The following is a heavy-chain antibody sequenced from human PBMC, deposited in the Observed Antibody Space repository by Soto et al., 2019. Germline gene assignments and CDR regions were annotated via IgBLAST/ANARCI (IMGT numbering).Heavy chain of an antibody. CDR3: ARDLHTTIPVATAF. D-gene: IGHD6-19*01. V-gene: IGHV1-45*02. CDR2: ITLYNGNT. J-gene: IGHJ4*02. Sequence: SVKVSCKASGYTFTYCSLHWLQQAPGQGLERMRWITLYNGNTNYAKKFQGRVTITRDMSLRTAYIELSSLRSEDSAVYYCARDLHTTIPVATAFWGQGTLVTVSS. CDR1: GYTFTYCS.